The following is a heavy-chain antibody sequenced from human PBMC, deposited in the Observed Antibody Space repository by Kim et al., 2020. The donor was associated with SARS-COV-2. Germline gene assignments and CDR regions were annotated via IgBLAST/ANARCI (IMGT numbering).Heavy chain of an antibody. D-gene: IGHD3-3*01. J-gene: IGHJ6*02. CDR3: ASTLGTPYYDFWSGYNPGMDV. V-gene: IGHV3-30-3*01. CDR2: ISYDGSNK. Sequence: GGSLRLSCAASGFTFSSYAMHWVRQAPGKGLEWVAVISYDGSNKYYADSVKGRFTISRDNSKNTLYLQMNSLRAEDTAVYYCASTLGTPYYDFWSGYNPGMDVWGQGTTVTVSS. CDR1: GFTFSSYA.